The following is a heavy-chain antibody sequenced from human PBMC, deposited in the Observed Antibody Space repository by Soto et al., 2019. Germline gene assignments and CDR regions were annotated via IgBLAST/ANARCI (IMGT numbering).Heavy chain of an antibody. J-gene: IGHJ6*02. CDR1: GGSFSGYY. CDR2: INHSGST. V-gene: IGHV4-34*01. D-gene: IGHD3-22*01. Sequence: LSLTCAVYGGSFSGYYWSWIRQPPGKGLEWIGEINHSGSTNYNPSLKSRVTISVDTSKNQFSLKLSSVTAADTAVYYCARVSGYYDSSGYYYKLNMDVWGQGTTVTVSS. CDR3: ARVSGYYDSSGYYYKLNMDV.